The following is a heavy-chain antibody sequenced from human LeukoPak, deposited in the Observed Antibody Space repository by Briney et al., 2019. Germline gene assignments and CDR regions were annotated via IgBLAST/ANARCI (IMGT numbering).Heavy chain of an antibody. J-gene: IGHJ4*02. V-gene: IGHV1-46*01. CDR3: ARDLRPDYYDSSGYLTDY. CDR1: GYTFTSYY. D-gene: IGHD3-22*01. Sequence: ASVKVSCKASGYTFTSYYMHWVRQAPGQELEWMGIINPSGGSTSYAQKFQGRVTMTRDTSTSTVYMELSSLRSEDTAVYYCARDLRPDYYDSSGYLTDYWGQGTLVTVSS. CDR2: INPSGGST.